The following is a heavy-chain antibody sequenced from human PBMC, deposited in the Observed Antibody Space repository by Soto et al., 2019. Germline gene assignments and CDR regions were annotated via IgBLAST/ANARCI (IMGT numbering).Heavy chain of an antibody. D-gene: IGHD1-26*01. CDR1: GGSISSSNW. J-gene: IGHJ6*02. CDR3: ARVSGISYYGMDV. Sequence: QVQLQETGPGLVKPSGTLALTCAVSGGSISSSNWWSWVRQPPGKGLEWIGEIYHSGSTNYNPSLKSRVIISVYKSKTQFSLKLSSVTAAATAVYYCARVSGISYYGMDVWGQGTTVTVSS. CDR2: IYHSGST. V-gene: IGHV4-4*02.